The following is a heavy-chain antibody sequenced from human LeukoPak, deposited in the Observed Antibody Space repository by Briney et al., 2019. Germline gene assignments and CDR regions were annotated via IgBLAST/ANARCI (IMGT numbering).Heavy chain of an antibody. Sequence: PSETLSLTCTVSGGSISSYYWSWIRQPPGKGLEYIGYISYSGSTNYNPSLKSRVTISVNTSKNQFSLKLSSVTAADTAVYYCARDGYSGNDGLWGQGTLVTVSS. V-gene: IGHV4-59*01. CDR1: GGSISSYY. J-gene: IGHJ4*02. CDR3: ARDGYSGNDGL. D-gene: IGHD5-12*01. CDR2: ISYSGST.